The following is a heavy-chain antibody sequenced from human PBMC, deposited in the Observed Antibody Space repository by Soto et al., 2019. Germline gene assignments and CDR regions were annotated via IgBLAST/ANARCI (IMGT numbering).Heavy chain of an antibody. CDR2: IIPIFGTA. D-gene: IGHD3-10*01. Sequence: SLKHSCKASGGTFSSYAISWVRQAPGQGLEWMGGIIPIFGTANYAQKFQGRVTITADESTSTAYMELSSLRSEDTAVYYCASGLGGSGSYYSWFDPWGQGTLVTVSS. CDR1: GGTFSSYA. CDR3: ASGLGGSGSYYSWFDP. J-gene: IGHJ5*02. V-gene: IGHV1-69*13.